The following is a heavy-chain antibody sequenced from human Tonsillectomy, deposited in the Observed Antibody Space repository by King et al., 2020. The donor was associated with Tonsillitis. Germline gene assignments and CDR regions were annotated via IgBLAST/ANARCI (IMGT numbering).Heavy chain of an antibody. CDR1: GFTFSNYE. J-gene: IGHJ6*02. CDR3: ERENSSSGFYYYGMDV. D-gene: IGHD3-22*01. CDR2: ITSSGSKI. V-gene: IGHV3-48*03. Sequence: VQLVESGGGLVRPGVSLKLSCAASGFTFSNYEMNWVRQAPGKRLEWVSYITSSGSKIYYADSVKGRFTISRDNAKNTLSLQMNRLRAEDTAVYYCERENSSSGFYYYGMDVWGQGTTVTVSS.